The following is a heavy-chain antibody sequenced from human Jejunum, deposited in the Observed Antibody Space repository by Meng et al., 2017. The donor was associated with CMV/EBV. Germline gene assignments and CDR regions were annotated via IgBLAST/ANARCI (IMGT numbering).Heavy chain of an antibody. V-gene: IGHV3-66*01. D-gene: IGHD2-8*01. Sequence: PVVVAGGVLVQTGGSRGLSCAVSGFSVSSNYMSWVRQAPGKGLECVSISDPTGYTYYADSVKGRFSISSDSSRNTLYIEMNSLRVEDTAVYYCARGMYFSPWGQGTLVTVSS. CDR2: SDPTGYT. CDR1: GFSVSSNY. CDR3: ARGMYFSP. J-gene: IGHJ5*02.